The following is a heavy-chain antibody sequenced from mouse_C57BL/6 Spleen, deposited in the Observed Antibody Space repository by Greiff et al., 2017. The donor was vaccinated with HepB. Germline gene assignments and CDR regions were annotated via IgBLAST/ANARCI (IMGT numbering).Heavy chain of an antibody. CDR1: GYSFTDYN. CDR3: ARNHYYGSSDWYFDV. V-gene: IGHV1-39*01. CDR2: INPNYGTT. Sequence: VHVKQSGPELVKPGASVKISCKASGYSFTDYNMNWVKQSNGKSLEWIGVINPNYGTTSYNQKFKGKATLTVDQSSSTAYMQLNSLTSEDSAVYYCARNHYYGSSDWYFDVWGTGTTVTVSS. J-gene: IGHJ1*03. D-gene: IGHD1-1*01.